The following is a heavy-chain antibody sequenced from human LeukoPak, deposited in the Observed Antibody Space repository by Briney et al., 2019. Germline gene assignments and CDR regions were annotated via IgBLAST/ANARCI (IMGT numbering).Heavy chain of an antibody. V-gene: IGHV4-39*01. CDR3: ARWSGSYYIIKTYYFDY. Sequence: PSETLPLTCTVSSGSISTSNYYWGWVRQPPGKALEWIGNIFYSGSTYYNPSLKSRVTISVDTSKNQFSLKLSSVTAADTAVYYCARWSGSYYIIKTYYFDYWGQGTLVTVSS. CDR2: IFYSGST. CDR1: SGSISTSNYY. J-gene: IGHJ4*02. D-gene: IGHD1-26*01.